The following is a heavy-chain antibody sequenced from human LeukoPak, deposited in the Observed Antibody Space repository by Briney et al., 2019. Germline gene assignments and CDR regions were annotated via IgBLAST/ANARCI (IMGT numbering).Heavy chain of an antibody. CDR2: ISSSSSYI. CDR1: GFTFSSYS. V-gene: IGHV3-21*01. D-gene: IGHD3-22*01. Sequence: KAGGSLRLSCAAPGFTFSSYSMTWVRQAPGKGLEWVSSISSSSSYIYYADSMKGRFTISRDNAKNSLYLQMNSLRAEDTAVYYCARALIDDYDSSGLNLDYYYYYGMDVWGQGTTVTVSS. J-gene: IGHJ6*02. CDR3: ARALIDDYDSSGLNLDYYYYYGMDV.